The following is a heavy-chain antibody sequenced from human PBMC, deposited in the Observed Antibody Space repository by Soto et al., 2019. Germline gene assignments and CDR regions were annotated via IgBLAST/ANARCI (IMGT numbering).Heavy chain of an antibody. J-gene: IGHJ5*02. CDR2: INRHGDST. D-gene: IGHD4-17*01. Sequence: EVYLVESGGGVVRPGGSLGLSCAASGFGFDEYGMSWVRQGPGKGPEWVSGINRHGDSTGYADSVKGRFTISRDNAKNSLYLQMNGLRAEDTAFYYCARDHRWGYEYGDYGDSWGQGTLVTVSS. CDR3: ARDHRWGYEYGDYGDS. V-gene: IGHV3-20*04. CDR1: GFGFDEYG.